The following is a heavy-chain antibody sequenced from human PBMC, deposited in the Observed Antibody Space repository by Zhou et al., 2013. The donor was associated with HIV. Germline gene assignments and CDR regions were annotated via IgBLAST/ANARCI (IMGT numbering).Heavy chain of an antibody. J-gene: IGHJ4*02. CDR1: GYTFKSYG. D-gene: IGHD2-21*02. CDR2: IIPIFGTT. Sequence: QVQLVQSGAEVKKPGDSVKVSCQAAGYTFKSYGVSWVRQAPGQGLECMGGIIPIFGTTSYAQKFQGRISITADESTRTTYMELSSLTSNDTAVYYCASFCGGDCYPHFDYWGQGTLVIVSS. CDR3: ASFCGGDCYPHFDY. V-gene: IGHV1-69*13.